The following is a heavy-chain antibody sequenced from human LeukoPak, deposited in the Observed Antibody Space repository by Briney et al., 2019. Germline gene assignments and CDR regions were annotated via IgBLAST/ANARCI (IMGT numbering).Heavy chain of an antibody. CDR2: IYYSGST. CDR3: ARQSGSSSENYYYYYMDV. CDR1: GGSISSSSYY. J-gene: IGHJ6*03. V-gene: IGHV4-39*01. D-gene: IGHD6-6*01. Sequence: SETLSLTCTVSGGSISSSSYYWGWLRQPPGKGLEWIGSIYYSGSTYYNPSLKSRVTISVDTSKNQFSLKLSSVTAADTAVYYCARQSGSSSENYYYYYMDVWGKGTTVTVSS.